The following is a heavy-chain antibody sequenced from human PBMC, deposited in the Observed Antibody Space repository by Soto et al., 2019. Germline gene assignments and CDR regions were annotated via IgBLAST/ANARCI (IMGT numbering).Heavy chain of an antibody. CDR3: ARGYSSSRDLGY. CDR1: GFSFSSYD. D-gene: IGHD6-13*01. J-gene: IGHJ4*02. V-gene: IGHV3-33*01. CDR2: IWYDGSNK. Sequence: QVQLVESGGGVVQPGTSLRLSCVASGFSFSSYDIHWVRQAPGKGLEWVAVIWYDGSNKYYADSVKGRFIISRDNSKNTLYLQMNSLRADDTAVYYCARGYSSSRDLGYWGQGTLVTVSS.